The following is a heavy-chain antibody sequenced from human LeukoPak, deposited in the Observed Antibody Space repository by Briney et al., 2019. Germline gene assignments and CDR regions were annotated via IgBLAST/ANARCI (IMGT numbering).Heavy chain of an antibody. CDR1: GGSISSYY. CDR3: ARGGQQLVFHFDP. D-gene: IGHD6-13*01. Sequence: SETLSLTCTVSGGSISSYYWSWIRQPPGKGLEWIGYIYYSGSTNYNPSLKSRVTISLDTSKNQFSLKLRSVTAADTAVYYCARGGQQLVFHFDPWGQGTLVTVSP. CDR2: IYYSGST. J-gene: IGHJ5*02. V-gene: IGHV4-59*01.